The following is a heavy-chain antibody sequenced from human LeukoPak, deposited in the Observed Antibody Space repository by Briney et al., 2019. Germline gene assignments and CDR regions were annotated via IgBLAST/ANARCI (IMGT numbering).Heavy chain of an antibody. CDR3: ARVGVRYSSSATFDY. Sequence: GGSLRLSCVASGFTFTSYEMNWVRQAPGKGLEWVSSISSSSSYIYYADSVKGRFTISRDNAKNSLYLQMNSLRAEDTAVYYCARVGVRYSSSATFDYWGQGTLVTVSS. CDR1: GFTFTSYE. D-gene: IGHD6-6*01. J-gene: IGHJ4*02. V-gene: IGHV3-21*01. CDR2: ISSSSSYI.